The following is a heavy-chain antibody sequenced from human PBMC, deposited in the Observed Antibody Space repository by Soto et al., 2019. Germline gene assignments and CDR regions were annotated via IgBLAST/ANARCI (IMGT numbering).Heavy chain of an antibody. CDR1: GYTFTSYG. CDR3: ARDALDYDSNYYYCMDV. D-gene: IGHD3-3*01. J-gene: IGHJ6*02. CDR2: ISAYNGNT. V-gene: IGHV1-18*01. Sequence: GASVKVSCKASGYTFTSYGISWVRQAPGQGLEWMGWISAYNGNTNYAQKLQGRVTMTTDTSTSTAYMELRSLRSDDTAVYYCARDALDYDSNYYYCMDVWGQGTTVTVSS.